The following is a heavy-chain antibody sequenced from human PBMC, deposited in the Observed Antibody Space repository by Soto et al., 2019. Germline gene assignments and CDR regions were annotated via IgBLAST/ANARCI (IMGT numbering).Heavy chain of an antibody. V-gene: IGHV4-34*01. Sequence: SETLSLTCAVYGGSFSGYYWIWIRQPPGKGLEWIGEINHSGSTNYNPSLKSRVTISVDTSKNQFSLKLSSVTAADTAVYYCARVDGGSYYFHYYYGMDVWGQGTTVTVSS. CDR2: INHSGST. J-gene: IGHJ6*02. D-gene: IGHD1-26*01. CDR1: GGSFSGYY. CDR3: ARVDGGSYYFHYYYGMDV.